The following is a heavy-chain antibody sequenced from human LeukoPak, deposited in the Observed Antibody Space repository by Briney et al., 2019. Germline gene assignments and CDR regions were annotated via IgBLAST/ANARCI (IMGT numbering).Heavy chain of an antibody. Sequence: ASVKVSCKASGYTFTDFYIHWVRQAPGQGLEWMGWINPKSGDRNYAQKFQGRVTMTRDTSISTAYMEVSRLRSDETAVYYCARSLGKMAFGEPARRRASYFYMDVWGKGTTVTISS. D-gene: IGHD3-10*01. CDR2: INPKSGDR. CDR3: ARSLGKMAFGEPARRRASYFYMDV. CDR1: GYTFTDFY. V-gene: IGHV1-2*02. J-gene: IGHJ6*03.